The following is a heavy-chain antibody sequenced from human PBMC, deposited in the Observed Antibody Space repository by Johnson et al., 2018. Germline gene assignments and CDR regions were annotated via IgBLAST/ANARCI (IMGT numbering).Heavy chain of an antibody. CDR2: IWYDGSNK. D-gene: IGHD3-22*01. V-gene: IGHV3-33*01. CDR1: GFTFSSYG. J-gene: IGHJ3*02. Sequence: QVQLVQSGGGVVQPGRSLRLSCAASGFTFSSYGMHWVRQAPGKGLEWVAVIWYDGSNKYYADSVKGRFTISRENSKNTLYLQMNSLRAEDTAVYYCASDLNYDSREWAFDIWGQGTMVTVAS. CDR3: ASDLNYDSREWAFDI.